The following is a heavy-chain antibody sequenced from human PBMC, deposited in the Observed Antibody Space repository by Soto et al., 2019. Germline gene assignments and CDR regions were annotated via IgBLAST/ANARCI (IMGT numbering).Heavy chain of an antibody. CDR3: ARGSGIVALPGELEDVKYDY. CDR1: GQSFSGHS. D-gene: IGHD1-1*01. Sequence: QVQLQQWGAGLVKPSETLSLSCAVYGQSFSGHSWAWIRQPPGKGLEWIGEINESGSTYYNPSLTSRVTISTDTPKNQCSLKLSSVSAADTAAYFCARGSGIVALPGELEDVKYDYWGQGTLVNVSS. V-gene: IGHV4-34*01. J-gene: IGHJ4*02. CDR2: INESGST.